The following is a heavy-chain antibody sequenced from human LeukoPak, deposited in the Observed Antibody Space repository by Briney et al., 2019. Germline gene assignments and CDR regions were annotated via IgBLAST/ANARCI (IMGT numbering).Heavy chain of an antibody. CDR3: AHRTYGGYIED. J-gene: IGHJ4*02. CDR2: IYRNDDK. Sequence: SGPTLVKPTQTLTLTCTFSGFSLSTTGVGVGWIRRPPGKALEWLALIYRNDDKRYRPSLKSRLTITEDTSKNQLVLTMTNMDSVDTATYYCAHRTYGGYIEDWGQGTLVTVSS. V-gene: IGHV2-5*01. CDR1: GFSLSTTGVG. D-gene: IGHD4-23*01.